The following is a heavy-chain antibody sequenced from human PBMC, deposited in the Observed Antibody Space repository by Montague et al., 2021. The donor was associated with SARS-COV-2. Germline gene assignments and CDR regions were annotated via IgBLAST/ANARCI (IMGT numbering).Heavy chain of an antibody. CDR3: AKTLYVSSQKGFDH. Sequence: SLRLSCAASGFTLNEFAVTWVRQAPGKGLEWVSLIYSFGLTFYSDSVKGRFIISRDVSKNTLYLEMSSLRAEDTAVYYFAKTLYVSSQKGFDHWGQGTLVTVSS. CDR2: IYSFGLT. D-gene: IGHD2/OR15-2a*01. V-gene: IGHV3-23*03. J-gene: IGHJ4*02. CDR1: GFTLNEFA.